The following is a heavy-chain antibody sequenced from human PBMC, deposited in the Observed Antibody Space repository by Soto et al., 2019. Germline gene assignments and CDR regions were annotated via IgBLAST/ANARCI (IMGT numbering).Heavy chain of an antibody. J-gene: IGHJ4*02. Sequence: GGSLRLSCAASGFTFSGYSMNWVRQAPGKGLEWVSYISSSSSTIYYADSVKGRFTIPRDNAKNSLYLQMNSLRDEDTAVYYCARDSRTYYYGSGKGSHNRYWGQGTLVTVSS. V-gene: IGHV3-48*02. D-gene: IGHD3-10*01. CDR3: ARDSRTYYYGSGKGSHNRY. CDR1: GFTFSGYS. CDR2: ISSSSSTI.